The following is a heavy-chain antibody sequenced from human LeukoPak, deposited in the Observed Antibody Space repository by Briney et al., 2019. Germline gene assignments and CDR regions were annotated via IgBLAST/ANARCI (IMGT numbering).Heavy chain of an antibody. J-gene: IGHJ4*02. D-gene: IGHD5-18*01. CDR1: GGSISSYY. CDR3: ARQYGYTYGPDY. V-gene: IGHV4-59*08. Sequence: PSETLSLTCTVSGGSISSYYWNWIRQPPGKGLEWIGHIYYSGSTNYNPSLKSRVTISVDTSKDQFSLELSSVTAADTAVYYRARQYGYTYGPDYWDREPWSPSPQ. CDR2: IYYSGST.